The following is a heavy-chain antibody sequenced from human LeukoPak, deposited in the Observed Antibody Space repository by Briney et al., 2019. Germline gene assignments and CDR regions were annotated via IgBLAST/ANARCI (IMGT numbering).Heavy chain of an antibody. Sequence: GGSLKISCKGSGYSFTTYWIGWVRQMPGKGLEWMGIIYPRNSDTRYSPSFQGQVTISADKSIDTAYLQWSSLKASDTAMYYCARLRGGSYSEYYFDYWGQGTLVTVSS. CDR3: ARLRGGSYSEYYFDY. V-gene: IGHV5-51*01. J-gene: IGHJ4*02. D-gene: IGHD1-26*01. CDR2: IYPRNSDT. CDR1: GYSFTTYW.